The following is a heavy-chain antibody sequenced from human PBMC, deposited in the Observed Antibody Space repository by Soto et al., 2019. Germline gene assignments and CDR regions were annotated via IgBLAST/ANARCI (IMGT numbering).Heavy chain of an antibody. CDR2: IYADGTT. D-gene: IGHD5-12*01. J-gene: IGHJ4*02. Sequence: SETLSLTCNVSGDSISYWSWIRQPAGKGLEWIGRIYADGTTNYNPSLKSRVTMSVDTSKNHVSLILNSVTAADTAVYYCATEARGGYSGIFDQWGQGTLVTVSS. V-gene: IGHV4-4*07. CDR1: GDSISY. CDR3: ATEARGGYSGIFDQ.